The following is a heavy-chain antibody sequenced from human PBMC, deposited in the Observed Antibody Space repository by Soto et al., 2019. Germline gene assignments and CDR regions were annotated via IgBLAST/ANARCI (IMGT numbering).Heavy chain of an antibody. CDR3: AKGGGSSTSCCGFDY. Sequence: EVQLLESGGGLVQPGGSLRLSCAASGFTFSSYAMSWVRQAPGKGLEWVSAISGSGGSTYYADSVKGRFTISRDNSKNTLYLQMNSLRAEDTAVYYYAKGGGSSTSCCGFDYWGQGTLVTVSS. D-gene: IGHD2-2*01. CDR1: GFTFSSYA. J-gene: IGHJ4*02. CDR2: ISGSGGST. V-gene: IGHV3-23*01.